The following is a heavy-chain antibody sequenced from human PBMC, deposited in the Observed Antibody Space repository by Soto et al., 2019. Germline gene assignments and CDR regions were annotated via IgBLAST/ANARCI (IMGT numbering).Heavy chain of an antibody. J-gene: IGHJ6*02. CDR1: GFSLSTSGVG. D-gene: IGHD3-22*01. CDR2: IYWDDDK. V-gene: IGHV2-5*02. CDR3: AHRPAVWDSSGYYLLGIDV. Sequence: QITLKESGPTLVKPTQTLTLTCTFSGFSLSTSGVGVGWIRQPPGKALEWLALIYWDDDKRYSPSLKSRLTIAKDTSKKLVVLTMTNMDPVDTATYSCAHRPAVWDSSGYYLLGIDVWGQGTTVTVSS.